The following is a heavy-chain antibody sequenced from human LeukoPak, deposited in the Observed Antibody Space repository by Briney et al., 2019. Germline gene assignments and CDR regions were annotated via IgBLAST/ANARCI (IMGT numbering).Heavy chain of an antibody. Sequence: ASVRVSCKASGYTFTACYLHWVRQAPGQGLEWMGWINPNSGGTNYAQKFKSWVTLTRDTSINTTYMELSRLASDVTAVYFCARGTPGSYLGYWGQGTLVTVSS. CDR1: GYTFTACY. D-gene: IGHD3-16*02. J-gene: IGHJ4*02. V-gene: IGHV1-2*04. CDR2: INPNSGGT. CDR3: ARGTPGSYLGY.